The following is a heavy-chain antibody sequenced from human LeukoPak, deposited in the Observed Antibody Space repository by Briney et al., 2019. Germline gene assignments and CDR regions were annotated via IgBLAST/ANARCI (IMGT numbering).Heavy chain of an antibody. D-gene: IGHD1-14*01. Sequence: PAETLSLTCTVSGVSISTYYWIWIRQPAGKGLEWIGRTQTSGTTNYTPSLKSRVTMSLDTSKNQFSLKLSSVTAADTAIYYCASTTGLALWGQGTLVTVSS. CDR1: GVSISTYY. J-gene: IGHJ4*02. CDR3: ASTTGLAL. CDR2: TQTSGTT. V-gene: IGHV4-4*07.